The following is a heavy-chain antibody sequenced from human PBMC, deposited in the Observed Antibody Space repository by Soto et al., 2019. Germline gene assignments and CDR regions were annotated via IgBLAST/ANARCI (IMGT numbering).Heavy chain of an antibody. D-gene: IGHD2-15*01. CDR3: ARDSRVVVAAYSLLGMDV. J-gene: IGHJ6*02. CDR2: IYYSGST. Sequence: SETLSLTCTVSGGSISSYYWSWIRQPPGKGLEWIGYIYYSGSTNYNPSLKSRVTISVDTSKNQFSLKLSSVTAADTAVYYCARDSRVVVAAYSLLGMDVWGQGTTVTVS. V-gene: IGHV4-59*01. CDR1: GGSISSYY.